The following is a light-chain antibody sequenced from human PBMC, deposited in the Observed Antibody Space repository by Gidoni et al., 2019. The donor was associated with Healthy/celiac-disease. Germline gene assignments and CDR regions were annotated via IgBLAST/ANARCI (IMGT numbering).Light chain of an antibody. CDR1: VIVSSY. Sequence: EIVLTQSPATLSLSPGERAPLSRRASVIVSSYVAWYQQKPGQAPRLLIYDASIRATGIPASCSGSASGTVFTLTISSLEPEVFAVYYCQQRSNWLTFGGGTKVEIK. CDR3: QQRSNWLT. V-gene: IGKV3-11*01. J-gene: IGKJ4*01. CDR2: DAS.